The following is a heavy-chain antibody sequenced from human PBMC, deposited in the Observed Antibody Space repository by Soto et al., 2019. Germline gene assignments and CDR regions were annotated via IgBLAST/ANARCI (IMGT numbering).Heavy chain of an antibody. D-gene: IGHD1-7*01. V-gene: IGHV3-23*01. Sequence: EVQLLQSGGGLVLPGGSLRLSCEASGFTFGSYGMTWVRQGPGKGLEWVSLIGGDGHTTYYADSVRGRFTISRDRSKNTLYLQMSSLRAEDTALYYCAKNQERELPRVIDFWGQGTLVTVSS. CDR3: AKNQERELPRVIDF. J-gene: IGHJ4*02. CDR1: GFTFGSYG. CDR2: IGGDGHTT.